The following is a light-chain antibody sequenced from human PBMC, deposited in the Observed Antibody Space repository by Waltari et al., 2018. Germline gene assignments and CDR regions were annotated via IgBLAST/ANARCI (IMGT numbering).Light chain of an antibody. J-gene: IGKJ4*01. CDR3: QQYYSTPLS. V-gene: IGKV4-1*01. CDR2: WAS. CDR1: QSVLYRSNNKNS. Sequence: DIVMTQSPYSLAVSLGEWAPINCKPSQSVLYRSNNKNSLAWYQQKPGQPPKLLIYWASTRESGVPARFSGSVSGTDFTRNISSLQAEDVAVYYCQQYYSTPLSFGGGTKVEIK.